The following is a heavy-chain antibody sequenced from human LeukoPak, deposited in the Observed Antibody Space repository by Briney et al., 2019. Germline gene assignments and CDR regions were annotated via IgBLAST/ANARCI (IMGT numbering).Heavy chain of an antibody. CDR1: GGTFSGYA. J-gene: IGHJ3*02. Sequence: ASVKVSCKASGGTFSGYAISWVRQAPGQGLEWMGGIIPIFGTANYAQKFQGRVTITADESTSTAYMELSSLRSEDTAVYYCARVYKQQLVHDAFDIWGQGTMVTVSS. CDR2: IIPIFGTA. CDR3: ARVYKQQLVHDAFDI. V-gene: IGHV1-69*01. D-gene: IGHD6-13*01.